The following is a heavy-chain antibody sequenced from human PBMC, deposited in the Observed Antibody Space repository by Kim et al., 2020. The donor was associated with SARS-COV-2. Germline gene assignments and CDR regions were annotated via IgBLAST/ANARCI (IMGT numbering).Heavy chain of an antibody. CDR2: FDPEDGET. D-gene: IGHD3-10*01. V-gene: IGHV1-24*01. CDR3: ATGAYYHGSGSIYYYYGMDV. Sequence: ASVKVSCQVSGYTLTALSMHWVRQAPGKGLEWMGGFDPEDGETIYAQNFHGRVTMTEDTSTDTAYMELSSLRSEDTGVYYCATGAYYHGSGSIYYYYGMDVWGQGTTVTVSS. J-gene: IGHJ6*02. CDR1: GYTLTALS.